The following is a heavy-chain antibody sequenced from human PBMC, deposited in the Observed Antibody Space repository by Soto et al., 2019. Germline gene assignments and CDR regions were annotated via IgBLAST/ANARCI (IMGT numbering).Heavy chain of an antibody. CDR2: IWYDGSNK. V-gene: IGHV3-33*01. Sequence: QVQLVESGGGVVQPGRSLRLSCAASGFTFSSYGMHWVRQAPGKGLEWVAVIWYDGSNKYYADSVKGRFTISRDNSKNTLYLQMNSLRAEDTAVYYCARERKMTAPRVLYYYYGMDVWGQGTTVTVSS. CDR1: GFTFSSYG. J-gene: IGHJ6*02. CDR3: ARERKMTAPRVLYYYYGMDV.